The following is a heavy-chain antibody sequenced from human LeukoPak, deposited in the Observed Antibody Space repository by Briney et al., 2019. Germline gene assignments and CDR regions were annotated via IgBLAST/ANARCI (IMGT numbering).Heavy chain of an antibody. CDR1: GFTFSDYY. D-gene: IGHD3-10*01. V-gene: IGHV3-30*02. CDR3: AKGDVMVRGASFDY. CDR2: IRYDGSNK. J-gene: IGHJ4*02. Sequence: GGSLRLSCAASGFTFSDYYMSWIRQAPGKGLEWVAFIRYDGSNKYYADSVKGRFTISRDNSKNTLYLQMNSLRAEDTAVYYCAKGDVMVRGASFDYWGQGTLVTVSS.